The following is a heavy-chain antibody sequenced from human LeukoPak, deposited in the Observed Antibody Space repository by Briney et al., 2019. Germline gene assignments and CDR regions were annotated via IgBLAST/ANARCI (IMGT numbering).Heavy chain of an antibody. D-gene: IGHD3-22*01. V-gene: IGHV4-38-2*02. CDR2: IYHSGST. Sequence: NPSETLSLTCTVSGYSISSGYYWGWIRQPPGKGLEWIGSIYHSGSTYYNPSLKSRVTISVDTFKNQFSLKLSSVTAADTAVYYCATWFPFSSSGDYWGQGTLVTVSS. J-gene: IGHJ4*02. CDR1: GYSISSGYY. CDR3: ATWFPFSSSGDY.